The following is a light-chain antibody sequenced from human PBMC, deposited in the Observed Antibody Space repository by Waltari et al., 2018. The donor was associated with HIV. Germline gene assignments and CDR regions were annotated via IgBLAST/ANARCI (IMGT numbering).Light chain of an antibody. CDR2: NTN. V-gene: IGLV1-40*01. J-gene: IGLJ2*01. CDR3: QSSDSTLSGSV. Sequence: QSVLTPPPSVSGAPGQWVPLSCTAGNSNIRPPQAPWYPQLPATAPRLLIYNTNNRPSGVPDRFSGSKSGTSASLAITGLQAEDEADYYCQSSDSTLSGSVFGGGTKLTVL. CDR1: NSNIRPPQA.